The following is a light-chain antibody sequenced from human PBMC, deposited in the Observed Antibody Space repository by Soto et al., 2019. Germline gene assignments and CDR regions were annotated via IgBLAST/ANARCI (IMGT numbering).Light chain of an antibody. CDR3: QQSAHTPYT. CDR2: AVS. Sequence: DIQMTQSPSSLSASVGDSVTITCRASQSITTYFNWYQQKAGEAPELLISAVSTLRGGVPSRFSGSGTGTDFTLTISSLQPEDSATYYCQQSAHTPYTFGQGTRLEIK. J-gene: IGKJ2*01. V-gene: IGKV1-39*01. CDR1: QSITTY.